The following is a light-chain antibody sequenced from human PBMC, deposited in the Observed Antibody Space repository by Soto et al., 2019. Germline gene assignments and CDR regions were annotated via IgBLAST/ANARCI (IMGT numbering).Light chain of an antibody. Sequence: QSVLTQPPSASGTPGQRVTISCSGSSSNIGSNYVSWYQQLPGTAPKLLIYRNNQQPSGVPDRFSGSKSGTSASLAISGLRSEDEADYYCAAWDDSLRGVVFGGGTKLTVL. CDR3: AAWDDSLRGVV. CDR1: SSNIGSNY. CDR2: RNN. V-gene: IGLV1-47*01. J-gene: IGLJ2*01.